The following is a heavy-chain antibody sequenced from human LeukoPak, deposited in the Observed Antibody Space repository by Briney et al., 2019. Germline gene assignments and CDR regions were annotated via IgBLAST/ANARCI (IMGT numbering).Heavy chain of an antibody. CDR1: GGTFSSCA. CDR2: IIPILGIA. V-gene: IGHV1-69*04. J-gene: IGHJ4*02. CDR3: ARDRKGIAAAGTYGY. D-gene: IGHD6-13*01. Sequence: SVKVSCKASGGTFSSCAISWVRQAPGQGLEWMGRIIPILGIANYAQKFQGRVTITADKSTSTAYMELSSLRSEDTAVYYCARDRKGIAAAGTYGYWGQGTLVTVSS.